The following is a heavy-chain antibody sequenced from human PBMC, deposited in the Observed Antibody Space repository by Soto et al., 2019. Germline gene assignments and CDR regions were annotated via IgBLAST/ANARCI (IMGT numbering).Heavy chain of an antibody. V-gene: IGHV3-23*01. CDR3: ARRGSGSYYDY. Sequence: EVQLLESGGGLVQPGGSLRLSCAASGFTFSSYAMRWVRQAPGKGLEWVSAISGSGDSTYYADSVKGRVTISRDNSKNTLCLQMNSLRAEDTAVYYCARRGSGSYYDYWGQGTLVTVSS. D-gene: IGHD1-26*01. J-gene: IGHJ4*02. CDR2: ISGSGDST. CDR1: GFTFSSYA.